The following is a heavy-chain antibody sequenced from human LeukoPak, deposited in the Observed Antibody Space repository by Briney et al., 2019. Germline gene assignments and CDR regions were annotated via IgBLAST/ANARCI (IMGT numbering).Heavy chain of an antibody. J-gene: IGHJ4*02. D-gene: IGHD3-10*01. CDR2: INHSGST. CDR3: ATSYGSRYY. V-gene: IGHV4-34*01. CDR1: GGSFSGYY. Sequence: PSETLSLTCAVYGGSFSGYYWSWIRQPPGKGLEWIGEINHSGSTNYNPSLKSRVTISVDTSKNQFSLKLSSVTAADTAVYYCATSYGSRYYWGQGTLVTVSS.